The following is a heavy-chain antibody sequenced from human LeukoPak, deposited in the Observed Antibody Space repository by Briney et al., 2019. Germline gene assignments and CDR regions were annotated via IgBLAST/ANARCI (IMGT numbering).Heavy chain of an antibody. CDR3: ARESCTNGVCYYHFDY. V-gene: IGHV1-2*02. CDR1: GYTFTGYY. CDR2: INPNSGGT. J-gene: IGHJ4*02. Sequence: ASVKVSCKASGYTFTGYYMHWVRQAPGQGLEWMGWINPNSGGTNYAQKFQGRVTMTRDTSISTAYMELSRLRSDDTAVYYCARESCTNGVCYYHFDYWGQGTLVTVSS. D-gene: IGHD2-8*01.